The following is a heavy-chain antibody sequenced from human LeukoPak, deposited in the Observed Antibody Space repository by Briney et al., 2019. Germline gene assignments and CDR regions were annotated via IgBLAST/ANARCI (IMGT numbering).Heavy chain of an antibody. CDR2: ISYDGSNK. CDR3: AKVEDSSGWVDY. Sequence: PGGSLRLSCAASGFTFSSYGMHWVRRAPGKGLEWAAVISYDGSNKYYADSVKGRFTISRDNSKNTLYLQMNSLRAEDTAVYYCAKVEDSSGWVDYWGQGTLVTVSS. J-gene: IGHJ4*02. V-gene: IGHV3-30*18. CDR1: GFTFSSYG. D-gene: IGHD6-19*01.